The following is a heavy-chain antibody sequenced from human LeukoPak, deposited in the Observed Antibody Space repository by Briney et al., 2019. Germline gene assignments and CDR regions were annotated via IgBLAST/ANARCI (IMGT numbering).Heavy chain of an antibody. D-gene: IGHD3-22*01. CDR2: ISYDGSNK. V-gene: IGHV3-30*03. CDR3: ARSYDSSGFYLYYYYYGVDV. CDR1: GFTFSSYG. J-gene: IGHJ6*02. Sequence: GGSLRLSCAASGFTFSSYGMHWVRQAPGKGLEWVAVISYDGSNKYYADSVKGRFTISRDNSKNTLYLQMNSLRAEDTAVYYCARSYDSSGFYLYYYYYGVDVWGQGTTATVSS.